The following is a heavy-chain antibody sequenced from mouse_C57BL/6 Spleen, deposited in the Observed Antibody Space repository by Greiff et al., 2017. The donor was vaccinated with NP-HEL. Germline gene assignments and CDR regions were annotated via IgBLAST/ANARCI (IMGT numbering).Heavy chain of an antibody. Sequence: EVHLVESGPGLVKPSQSLSLTCSVTGYSITSGYYWNWIRQFPGNKLEWMGYISYDGSNNYNPSLKNRISITRDTSTNQFFLKLNSVTTEDTATYYCARDGSSPPYYAMDGWGQGTSVTVSS. CDR2: ISYDGSN. J-gene: IGHJ4*01. V-gene: IGHV3-6*01. D-gene: IGHD1-1*01. CDR3: ARDGSSPPYYAMDG. CDR1: GYSITSGYY.